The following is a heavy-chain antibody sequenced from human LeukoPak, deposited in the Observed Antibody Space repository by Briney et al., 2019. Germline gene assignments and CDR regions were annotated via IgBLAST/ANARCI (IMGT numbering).Heavy chain of an antibody. Sequence: PGGSLRLSCAASGFTFSSYWMNWVRQAPGKGLEWVANIKEDGSEKYYVDSVKGRFTISRDNAKNSLHLQMNSLRAEDTAVYSCTTHPSYTFDMWGQGTKVTVSS. J-gene: IGHJ3*02. CDR3: TTHPSYTFDM. D-gene: IGHD5-18*01. V-gene: IGHV3-7*01. CDR2: IKEDGSEK. CDR1: GFTFSSYW.